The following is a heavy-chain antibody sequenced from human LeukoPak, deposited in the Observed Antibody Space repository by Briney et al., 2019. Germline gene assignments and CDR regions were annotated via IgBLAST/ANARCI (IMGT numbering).Heavy chain of an antibody. CDR1: GYTFTGYY. CDR2: INPNSGGT. D-gene: IGHD2-15*01. J-gene: IGHJ6*02. V-gene: IGHV1-2*02. Sequence: ASVKVSCKASGYTFTGYYMHWVRQAPGQGLEWMGWINPNSGGTNYAQKFQGRVTMTRDTSISTAYMELSRLRSDDTAVYYRARDQDIVVVVAATPLYYYYGMDVWGQGTTVTVSS. CDR3: ARDQDIVVVVAATPLYYYYGMDV.